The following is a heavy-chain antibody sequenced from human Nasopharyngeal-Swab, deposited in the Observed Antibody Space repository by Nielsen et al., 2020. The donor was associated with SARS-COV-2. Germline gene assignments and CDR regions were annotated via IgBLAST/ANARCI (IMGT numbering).Heavy chain of an antibody. Sequence: GGSLRLSCAASGIFVSGNYMNWVRQAPGMGLEWVSVVYAGGSTFYADSVKGRFTISRDNSKNKLYLQMNNLRPEDTAMYYCASPVFGVVSDAFDLWGQGTMVNVSS. CDR2: VYAGGST. D-gene: IGHD3-3*01. CDR1: GIFVSGNY. V-gene: IGHV3-53*01. CDR3: ASPVFGVVSDAFDL. J-gene: IGHJ3*01.